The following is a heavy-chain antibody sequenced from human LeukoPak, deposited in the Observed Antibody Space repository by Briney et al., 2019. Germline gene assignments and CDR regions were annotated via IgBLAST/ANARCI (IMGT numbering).Heavy chain of an antibody. D-gene: IGHD1-14*01. CDR3: AREYIRVADSPYYFDY. V-gene: IGHV3-7*01. CDR1: GFTFSSYW. CDR2: IKQDGSEK. J-gene: IGHJ4*02. Sequence: GGSLRLSCAASGFTFSSYWMSWVRQAPGKGLEWVANIKQDGSEKYYVDSVKGRFTISRDNAKNSLYLQMNSLRAEDTAVYYCAREYIRVADSPYYFDYWGQGTLVTVSS.